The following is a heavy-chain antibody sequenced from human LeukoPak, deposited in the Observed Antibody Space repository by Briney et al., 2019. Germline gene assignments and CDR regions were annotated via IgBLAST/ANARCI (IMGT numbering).Heavy chain of an antibody. CDR1: GFTFSSYG. CDR2: IWYDGSNK. V-gene: IGHV3-33*01. CDR3: ARDQNEGYGDYFYYFDY. D-gene: IGHD4-17*01. J-gene: IGHJ4*02. Sequence: GGSLRLSCAASGFTFSSYGMHWVRQAPGKGLEWMADIWYDGSNKYYVDSVKGRFTISRDNSKNTLYLQMNSLRAEDTAVYYCARDQNEGYGDYFYYFDYWGQGTLVTVSS.